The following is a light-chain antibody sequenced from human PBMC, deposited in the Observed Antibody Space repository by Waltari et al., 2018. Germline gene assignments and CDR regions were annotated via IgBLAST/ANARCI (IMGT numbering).Light chain of an antibody. CDR3: QHYYTSPLT. CDR2: WAS. J-gene: IGKJ4*01. Sequence: DIVMSQSPDSLAVSLGERATINCKSSQSLLDSSNNKNYLAWYQQKPGQPPKLLIYWASIRESGVPDRFSGSGSGTDFTLTISSLQAEDVGIYYCQHYYTSPLTFGGGTRVEIK. V-gene: IGKV4-1*01. CDR1: QSLLDSSNNKNY.